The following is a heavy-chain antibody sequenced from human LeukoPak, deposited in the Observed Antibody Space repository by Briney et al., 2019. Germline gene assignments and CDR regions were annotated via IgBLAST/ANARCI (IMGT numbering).Heavy chain of an antibody. Sequence: GGSLRLSCAASGFTFSSYSLNWVRQAPGKGLEWVSSISSGSDYIYYADSVKGRFTISRDNAKNSLYLQMNSLRAEDTAVYYCARDHEWGRAYFDYWGQGTLVTVSS. D-gene: IGHD1-26*01. CDR1: GFTFSSYS. J-gene: IGHJ4*02. V-gene: IGHV3-21*01. CDR2: ISSGSDYI. CDR3: ARDHEWGRAYFDY.